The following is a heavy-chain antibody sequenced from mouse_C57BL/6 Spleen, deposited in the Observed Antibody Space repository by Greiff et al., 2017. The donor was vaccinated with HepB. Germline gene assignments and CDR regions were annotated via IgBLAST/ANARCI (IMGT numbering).Heavy chain of an antibody. CDR1: GFTFSDYG. J-gene: IGHJ1*03. CDR2: ISPCSGTI. D-gene: IGHD2-3*01. V-gene: IGHV5-17*01. CDR3: ARRGYDGYHWYFDV. Sequence: EVQRVESGGGLVKPGGSLKLSCAASGFTFSDYGMHWVRQAPEKGLEWVAYISPCSGTIYYEDTVKGRFTISRDNAKNTLFLQMTSLRSEDTAMYYCARRGYDGYHWYFDVWGTGTTVTVSS.